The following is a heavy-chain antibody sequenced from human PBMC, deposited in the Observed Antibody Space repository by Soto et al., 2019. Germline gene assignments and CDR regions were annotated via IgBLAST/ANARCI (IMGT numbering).Heavy chain of an antibody. V-gene: IGHV4-34*01. CDR1: GGSFSGYY. J-gene: IGHJ6*03. CDR2: INHSGST. CDR3: ARAPATINRSYYYYYMDV. D-gene: IGHD5-12*01. Sequence: ETLSLTCAVYGGSFSGYYWSWIRQPPGKGLEWIGEINHSGSTNYNPSLKSRVTISVDTSKNQFSLKLSSVTAADTAVYYCARAPATINRSYYYYYMDVWGKGTTVTVSS.